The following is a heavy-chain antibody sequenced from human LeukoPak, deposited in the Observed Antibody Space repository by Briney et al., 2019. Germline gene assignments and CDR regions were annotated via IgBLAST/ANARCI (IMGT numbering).Heavy chain of an antibody. J-gene: IGHJ4*02. CDR1: GYTFTSYG. Sequence: ASVKVSCKASGYTFTSYGISWVRQAPGQGLEWMGWISAYNGNTNYAQKLQGRVTMTTDTSTSTAYTELRSLRSDDTAVYYCASFSGSSGWYHYFDYWGQGTLVTVSS. V-gene: IGHV1-18*01. CDR2: ISAYNGNT. D-gene: IGHD6-19*01. CDR3: ASFSGSSGWYHYFDY.